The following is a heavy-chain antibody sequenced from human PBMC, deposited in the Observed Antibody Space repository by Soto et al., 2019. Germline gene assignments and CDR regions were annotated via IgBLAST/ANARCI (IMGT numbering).Heavy chain of an antibody. V-gene: IGHV3-48*02. CDR1: GFKFSMFG. Sequence: ELLLQESGGGLVQPGGSLRLSCVASGFKFSMFGMNWVRQAPGKGLEWIAYISSSSATIMYGGSVEGRFTVSRDNAENSLFLQMKSLRDEDTAVYYCARDKGGTVAGFNWFDPWGHGTLVTVST. CDR3: ARDKGGTVAGFNWFDP. J-gene: IGHJ5*02. D-gene: IGHD6-19*01. CDR2: ISSSSATI.